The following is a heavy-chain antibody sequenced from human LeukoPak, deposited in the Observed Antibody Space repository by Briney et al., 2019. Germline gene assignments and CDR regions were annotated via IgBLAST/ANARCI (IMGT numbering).Heavy chain of an antibody. J-gene: IGHJ4*02. CDR1: GFTFSSYA. V-gene: IGHV3-30-3*01. D-gene: IGHD3-9*01. CDR3: AKGPYDILTPGDYFDY. CDR2: ISYDGSNK. Sequence: GGSPRLSCAASGFTFSSYAMHWVRQAPGKGLEWVAVISYDGSNKYCADSVKGRFTISRDNSKNTLYQQMNSLRAEDTAVYYCAKGPYDILTPGDYFDYWGQGTLVTVSS.